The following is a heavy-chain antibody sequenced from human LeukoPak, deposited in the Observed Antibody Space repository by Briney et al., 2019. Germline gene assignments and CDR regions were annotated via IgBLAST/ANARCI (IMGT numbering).Heavy chain of an antibody. Sequence: GASVKVSCKASGYTFTSYYMHWVRQAPGQGLEWMGIINPSRGSTSYAQKFQGRVTMTRDTSTSTVYMELSSLRSEDTAVYYCATTPIVATINNWFDPWGQGALVTVSS. D-gene: IGHD5-12*01. V-gene: IGHV1-46*01. CDR3: ATTPIVATINNWFDP. J-gene: IGHJ5*02. CDR2: INPSRGST. CDR1: GYTFTSYY.